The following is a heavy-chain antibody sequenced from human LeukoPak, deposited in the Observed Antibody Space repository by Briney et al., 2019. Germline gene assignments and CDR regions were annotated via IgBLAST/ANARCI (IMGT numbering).Heavy chain of an antibody. CDR3: ARHLKTSYYYDSSGYPDY. D-gene: IGHD3-22*01. Sequence: SETLSLTCTVSGGSTSSSSYYWGWIRQPPGKGLEWIGSIYYSGSTYYNPSLKSRVTISVDTSKNQFSLKLSSVTAADTAVYYCARHLKTSYYYDSSGYPDYWGQGTLVTVSS. J-gene: IGHJ4*02. CDR1: GGSTSSSSYY. CDR2: IYYSGST. V-gene: IGHV4-39*01.